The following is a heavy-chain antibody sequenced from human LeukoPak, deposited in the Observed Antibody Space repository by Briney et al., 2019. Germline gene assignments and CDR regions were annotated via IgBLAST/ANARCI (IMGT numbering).Heavy chain of an antibody. CDR1: GFTFSSYW. D-gene: IGHD1-26*01. CDR2: MNIDGSEK. CDR3: ARDPVEWELLLDY. V-gene: IGHV3-7*01. Sequence: GGSLRLSCAASGFTFSSYWMGWVRQAPGKRLEWVANMNIDGSEKYYADSAKGRFTISRDNARSSVYLQMSSLRVEDTAVYYCARDPVEWELLLDYWGQGTLVTVSS. J-gene: IGHJ4*02.